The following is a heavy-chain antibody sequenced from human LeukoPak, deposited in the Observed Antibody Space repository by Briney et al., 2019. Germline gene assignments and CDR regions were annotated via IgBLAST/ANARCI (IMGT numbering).Heavy chain of an antibody. V-gene: IGHV3-9*01. D-gene: IGHD3-16*01. CDR1: GFSFNTYA. CDR3: AKEGGISDAFDI. CDR2: ISWNSGSI. Sequence: GGSLRLSCAASGFSFNTYAMSWVRQTPEKGLEWVSGISWNSGSIGYADSVKGRFTISRDNAKNSLYLQMNSLRAEDTALYYCAKEGGISDAFDIWGQGTMVTVSS. J-gene: IGHJ3*02.